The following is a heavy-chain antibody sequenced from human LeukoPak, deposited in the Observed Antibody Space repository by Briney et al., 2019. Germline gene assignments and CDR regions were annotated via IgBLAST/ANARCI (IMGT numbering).Heavy chain of an antibody. CDR1: GFTFSSFP. J-gene: IGHJ4*02. D-gene: IGHD3-22*01. V-gene: IGHV3-30-3*01. Sequence: PGRSLRLSCAASGFTFSSFPIHWVRQAPGKGLEWVALISYDGSNKYYADSVKGRFTISRDNSKNTLYLQMNSLRAEDTAVYYCARGSPAHPDYYDSSAFDYWGQGTLVTVSS. CDR3: ARGSPAHPDYYDSSAFDY. CDR2: ISYDGSNK.